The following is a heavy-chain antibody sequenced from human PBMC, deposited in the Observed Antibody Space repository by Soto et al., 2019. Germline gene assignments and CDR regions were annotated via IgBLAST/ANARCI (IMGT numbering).Heavy chain of an antibody. CDR2: ISYDGSNK. Sequence: GGSLRHSCAASGFTFSSYGMHWVRQAPGKGLEWVAVISYDGSNKYYADSVKGRFTISRDNSKNTLYLQMNSLRAEDTAVYYCAKGDKYYYDSSGYDHQGMDYWGQGTLVTVSS. D-gene: IGHD3-22*01. V-gene: IGHV3-30*18. CDR3: AKGDKYYYDSSGYDHQGMDY. J-gene: IGHJ4*02. CDR1: GFTFSSYG.